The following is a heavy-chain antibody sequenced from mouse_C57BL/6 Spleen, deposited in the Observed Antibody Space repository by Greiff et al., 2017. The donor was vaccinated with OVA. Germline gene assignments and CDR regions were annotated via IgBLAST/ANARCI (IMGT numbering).Heavy chain of an antibody. CDR3: TRSPTIVAKDAMDY. V-gene: IGHV5-9-1*02. CDR2: ISSGGDYI. Sequence: EVKLVESGEGLVKPGGSLKLSCAASGFTFSSYAMSWVRQTPEKRLEWVAYISSGGDYIYYADTVKGRFTISRDNARNTLYLQMSSLKSEDTAMYYCTRSPTIVAKDAMDYWGQGTSVTVSS. CDR1: GFTFSSYA. J-gene: IGHJ4*01. D-gene: IGHD1-1*01.